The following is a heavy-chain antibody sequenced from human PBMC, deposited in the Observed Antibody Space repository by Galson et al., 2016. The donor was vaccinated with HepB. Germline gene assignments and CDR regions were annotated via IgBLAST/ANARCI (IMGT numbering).Heavy chain of an antibody. CDR3: GRQSCSGDGCHKRSFDS. D-gene: IGHD2-15*01. V-gene: IGHV5-51*01. CDR1: GYIFTSYW. J-gene: IGHJ4*02. Sequence: QSGAEVKKPGESLQISCKGSGYIFTSYWIGWVRQMPGKGLEWMGMVYPGDSDTRYSPSFRGQVTVSADKSISTAYLQWSSLEASDTAMYYCGRQSCSGDGCHKRSFDSWGQGTLVTVSS. CDR2: VYPGDSDT.